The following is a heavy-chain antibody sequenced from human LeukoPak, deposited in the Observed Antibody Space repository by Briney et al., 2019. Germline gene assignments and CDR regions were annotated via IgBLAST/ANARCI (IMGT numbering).Heavy chain of an antibody. CDR1: GFIFSNYA. Sequence: QAGGSLRLSCAASGFIFSNYAMNWVRQAPGKRLEWVSAISDSSDSTYYADSVKGRFTISRDNSKNTLYLQMNSLRVDDTAVYYCAKDARWESSQQWGGYWYFDLWGRGTRVTV. J-gene: IGHJ2*01. D-gene: IGHD3-16*02. CDR2: ISDSSDST. V-gene: IGHV3-23*01. CDR3: AKDARWESSQQWGGYWYFDL.